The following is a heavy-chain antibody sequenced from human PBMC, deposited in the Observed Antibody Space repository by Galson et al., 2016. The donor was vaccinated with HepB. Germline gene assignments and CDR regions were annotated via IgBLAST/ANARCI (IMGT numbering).Heavy chain of an antibody. CDR3: ARATSIVVVTPPC. CDR1: GFTFSTYY. CDR2: ISGSGGNI. J-gene: IGHJ4*02. D-gene: IGHD2-21*02. V-gene: IGHV3-23*01. Sequence: SLRLSCAASGFTFSTYYMAWVRQAPGKGLEWVSAISGSGGNIYYADSVKGRFTISRDNSKNMLHLQMNSLRAEDTAVYYCARATSIVVVTPPCWGQGTLVTVSS.